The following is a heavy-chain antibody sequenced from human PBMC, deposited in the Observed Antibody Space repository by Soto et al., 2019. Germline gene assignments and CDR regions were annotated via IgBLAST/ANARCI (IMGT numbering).Heavy chain of an antibody. CDR2: INPNSGGT. CDR1: GYTFTGYY. D-gene: IGHD3-10*01. V-gene: IGHV1-2*04. CDR3: ARGYGSGSYSHYYYYYGMDV. J-gene: IGHJ6*02. Sequence: ASVKVSCKASGYTFTGYYMHWVRQAPGQGLEWMGWINPNSGGTNYAQKFQGWVTMTRDTSISTAYMELSRLRSDDTAVYYCARGYGSGSYSHYYYYYGMDVWDQGTTVTVSS.